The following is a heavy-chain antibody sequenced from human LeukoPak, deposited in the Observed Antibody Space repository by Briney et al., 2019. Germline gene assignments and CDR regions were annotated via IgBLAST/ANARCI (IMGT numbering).Heavy chain of an antibody. D-gene: IGHD1-14*01. Sequence: SVKVSCKASGGTFSSYAISWVRQAPGQGLEWMGGIIPIFGTANYAQKFQGRVTITADKSTSTAYMELRSLRSDDTAVYYCARDIKRSRARWENLGFDPWGQGTLVTVSS. J-gene: IGHJ5*02. V-gene: IGHV1-69*06. CDR3: ARDIKRSRARWENLGFDP. CDR2: IIPIFGTA. CDR1: GGTFSSYA.